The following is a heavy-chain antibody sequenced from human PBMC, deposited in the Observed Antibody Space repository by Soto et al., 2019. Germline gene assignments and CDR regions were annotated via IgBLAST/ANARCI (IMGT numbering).Heavy chain of an antibody. CDR2: INAGNGNT. CDR3: ARGVAPYYFDY. J-gene: IGHJ4*02. Sequence: QVQLVQSGAEEKKPGASVKVSCKASGYTFTSYAMHWVRQAPGQRLEWMGWINAGNGNTKYSQKFQGRVTITRDTSASTAYMELSSLRSEDTAVYYCARGVAPYYFDYWGQGTLVAVSS. D-gene: IGHD2-15*01. CDR1: GYTFTSYA. V-gene: IGHV1-3*05.